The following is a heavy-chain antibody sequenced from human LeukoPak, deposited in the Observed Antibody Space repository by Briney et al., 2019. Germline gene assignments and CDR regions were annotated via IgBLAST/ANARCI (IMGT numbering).Heavy chain of an antibody. V-gene: IGHV1-18*01. J-gene: IGHJ4*02. CDR2: ISAYNGNT. Sequence: GASVKVSCKASGYTFITYGISWVRQAPGQGLEWMGWISAYNGNTNYAQKLQGRVTMTTDTSTSTAYMELRSLRSDDTAVYYCARALGGSSWGFGFDYWGQGTLVTVSS. CDR1: GYTFITYG. D-gene: IGHD6-13*01. CDR3: ARALGGSSWGFGFDY.